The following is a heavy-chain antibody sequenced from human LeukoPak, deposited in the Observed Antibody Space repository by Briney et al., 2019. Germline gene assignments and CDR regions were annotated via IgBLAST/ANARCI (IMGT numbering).Heavy chain of an antibody. Sequence: PGGSLRLSCAASGFTLSSYNMKWVRQAPGKGLEWVSSISYRSSDIEYADSVKGRFTISRDNAKNSLYLQMNSLRAEDTAVYYCARDVSSAMLYYFDYWGQGTLVTVSS. CDR1: GFTLSSYN. V-gene: IGHV3-21*01. CDR2: ISYRSSDI. D-gene: IGHD2-2*01. CDR3: ARDVSSAMLYYFDY. J-gene: IGHJ4*02.